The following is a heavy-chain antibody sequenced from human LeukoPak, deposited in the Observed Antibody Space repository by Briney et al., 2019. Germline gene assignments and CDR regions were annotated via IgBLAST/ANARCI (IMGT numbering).Heavy chain of an antibody. CDR1: GFTFSSYS. Sequence: PGGSLRLSCAASGFTFSSYSMHWVRQAPGKGLEWVSVIYSGGNTYYADSVKGRFTISRDNSKNTLYLQMNSLRAEDTAVYYCARNFWGSYYYYGMDVWGQGTTVTVSS. V-gene: IGHV3-53*01. CDR2: IYSGGNT. D-gene: IGHD7-27*01. CDR3: ARNFWGSYYYYGMDV. J-gene: IGHJ6*02.